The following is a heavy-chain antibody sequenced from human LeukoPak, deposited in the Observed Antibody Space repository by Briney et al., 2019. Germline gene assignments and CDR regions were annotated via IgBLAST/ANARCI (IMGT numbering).Heavy chain of an antibody. J-gene: IGHJ2*01. CDR1: GDSVSSSSSY. CDR3: ARQTYPWYFDL. CDR2: IFYSGTT. V-gene: IGHV4-39*01. Sequence: PSETLSLTCTVSGDSVSSSSSYWGWIRQPPGKGREWIGSIFYSGTTYYNSSLKSRLTFSVDTSKNQFSLKVRSVTAADTAVYYCARQTYPWYFDLWGRGTLVTVSS.